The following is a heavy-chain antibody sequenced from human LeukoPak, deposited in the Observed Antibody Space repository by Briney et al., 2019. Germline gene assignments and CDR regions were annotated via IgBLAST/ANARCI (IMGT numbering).Heavy chain of an antibody. CDR3: ARHGFRSGSYYFDY. J-gene: IGHJ4*02. CDR2: IYTSGST. V-gene: IGHV4-4*09. Sequence: SETLSLTCTVSGGSISSNCWSWIRQPPGKGLEWIGYIYTSGSTNYNPSLKSRVTISVDTSKNQFSLKLSSVTAADTAVYYCARHGFRSGSYYFDYWGQGTLVTVSS. CDR1: GGSISSNC. D-gene: IGHD1-26*01.